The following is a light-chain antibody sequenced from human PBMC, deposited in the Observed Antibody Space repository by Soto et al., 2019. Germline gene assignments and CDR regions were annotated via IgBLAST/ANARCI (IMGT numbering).Light chain of an antibody. J-gene: IGKJ1*01. CDR1: QSINTY. CDR2: GAS. Sequence: DIQMTQSPSSLSASVGDRVTITCQTSQSINTYLNWYQQKPGKAPKVLIYGASSLQSGVPLRFSGSGSGTDFTLTISSLDPEDFATYYCQDSYSNLWGTCGQGTKV. CDR3: QDSYSNLWGT. V-gene: IGKV1-39*01.